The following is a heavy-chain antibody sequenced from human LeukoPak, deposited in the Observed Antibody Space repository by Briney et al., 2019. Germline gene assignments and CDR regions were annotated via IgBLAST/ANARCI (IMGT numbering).Heavy chain of an antibody. CDR2: IYSGGST. V-gene: IGHV3-66*02. CDR1: GFTLSSYA. Sequence: GGSLRLSCAASGFTLSSYAMSWVRQAPGKGLEWVSVIYSGGSTYYADSVKGRFTISRDNSKNTLYLQMNSLRAEDTAVYYCATEGQYYDSSGYPTWTFDSWGQGTLVTVSS. CDR3: ATEGQYYDSSGYPTWTFDS. D-gene: IGHD3-22*01. J-gene: IGHJ4*02.